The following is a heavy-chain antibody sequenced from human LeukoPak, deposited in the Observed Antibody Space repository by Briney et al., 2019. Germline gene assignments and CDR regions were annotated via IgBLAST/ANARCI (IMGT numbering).Heavy chain of an antibody. V-gene: IGHV4-30-2*01. J-gene: IGHJ4*02. D-gene: IGHD1-20*01. CDR2: IYHSGST. CDR3: ARARVPITEEYYFDY. CDR1: GGSISSGGYS. Sequence: SQTLSLTCAVSGGSISSGGYSWSWIRQPPGKGLEWIGYIYHSGSTYYNPPLKSRVTISVDRSKNQFSLKLSSVTAADTAVYYCARARVPITEEYYFDYWGQGTLVTVSS.